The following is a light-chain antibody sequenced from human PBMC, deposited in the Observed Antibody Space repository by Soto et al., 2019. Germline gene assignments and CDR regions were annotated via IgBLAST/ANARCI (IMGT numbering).Light chain of an antibody. V-gene: IGKV3-11*01. J-gene: IGKJ4*01. CDR1: QSVDSS. CDR3: QQRGSWPQLT. CDR2: DAS. Sequence: DIVLTQSPATLSLSPGERATLSCRASQSVDSSLAWFQQKPGQAPRLLIYDASNRATGIPARFSGSGSGTDFNLTISSLEPEDFAVYYCQQRGSWPQLTFGGGTKVEI.